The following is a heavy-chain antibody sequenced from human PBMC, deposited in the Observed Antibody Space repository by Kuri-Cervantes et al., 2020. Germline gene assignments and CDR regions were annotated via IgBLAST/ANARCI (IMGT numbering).Heavy chain of an antibody. Sequence: SGPTLVKPTQTLALTCTFSGFSLSTSGVGVGWIRQPPGKALEWLALIYWDDDKRYSPSLKSRLTITKDTSKNQVVLTMTNMDPVDIATYYCAHGYYGSGTPSFDYWGQGTLVTVSS. CDR2: IYWDDDK. V-gene: IGHV2-5*02. CDR3: AHGYYGSGTPSFDY. J-gene: IGHJ4*02. D-gene: IGHD3-10*01. CDR1: GFSLSTSGVG.